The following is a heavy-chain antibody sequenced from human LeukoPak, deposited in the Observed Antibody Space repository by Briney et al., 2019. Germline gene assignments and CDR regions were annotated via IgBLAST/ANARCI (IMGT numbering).Heavy chain of an antibody. V-gene: IGHV3-74*01. D-gene: IGHD4-23*01. Sequence: PGGSLRLSCAASGFTFSNYWMHWVHQAPGKGLVWVSRMNSDGSSTSYADSVKGRFTISRDNAKNTLYLQMYSLRAEDTAVYYCARGPDYGGPLRGQGTLVTVSP. CDR1: GFTFSNYW. CDR2: MNSDGSST. CDR3: ARGPDYGGPL. J-gene: IGHJ4*02.